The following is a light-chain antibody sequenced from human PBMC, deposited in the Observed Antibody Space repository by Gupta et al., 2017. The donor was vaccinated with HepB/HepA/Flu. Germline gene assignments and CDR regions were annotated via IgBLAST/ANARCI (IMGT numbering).Light chain of an antibody. CDR3: QQANSFPYT. CDR2: AAS. J-gene: IGKJ2*01. Sequence: DIQMTQSPSSVSASVGDRVTITGRASQGSSSWLAWYQQKPGKAPKLLIYAASSVQSGVPSRFSGSGAGTDFTLTISSLQPEDFATYYCQQANSFPYTFGQGTKLEIK. CDR1: QGSSSW. V-gene: IGKV1D-12*01.